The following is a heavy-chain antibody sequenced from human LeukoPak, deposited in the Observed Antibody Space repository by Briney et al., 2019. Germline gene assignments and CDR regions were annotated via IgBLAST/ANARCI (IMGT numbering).Heavy chain of an antibody. CDR3: ARDPINWFDP. CDR2: IYYSGST. CDR1: GGSISSSSYY. V-gene: IGHV4-39*07. Sequence: SETLSLTCTVSGGSISSSSYYWGWIRQPPGKGLELIGSIYYSGSTYCNPSLKSRVTISVDTSKNQFSLKLSSVTAADTAVYYCARDPINWFDPWGQGTLVTVSS. J-gene: IGHJ5*02. D-gene: IGHD2-2*02.